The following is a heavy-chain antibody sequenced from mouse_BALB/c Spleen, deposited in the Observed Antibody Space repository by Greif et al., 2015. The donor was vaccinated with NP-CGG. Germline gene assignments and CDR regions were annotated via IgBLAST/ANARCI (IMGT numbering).Heavy chain of an antibody. D-gene: IGHD1-1*01. J-gene: IGHJ4*01. V-gene: IGHV1-54*01. CDR2: INPGSGGT. CDR1: GYAFTNYL. Sequence: QVQLQQSGAELVRPGTSVKVSCKASGYAFTNYLIEWVKQRPGQGLEWIGVINPGSGGTNYNEKFKGKATLTADKSSSTAYMQLSSLTSDDSAVYFCAREEGSYYYGSRDAMDYWGQGTSVTVSS. CDR3: AREEGSYYYGSRDAMDY.